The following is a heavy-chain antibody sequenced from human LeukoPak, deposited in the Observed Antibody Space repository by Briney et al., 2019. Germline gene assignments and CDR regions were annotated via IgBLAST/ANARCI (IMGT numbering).Heavy chain of an antibody. V-gene: IGHV3-21*01. D-gene: IGHD5-18*01. CDR1: GFTFSTYS. CDR3: ARDRGYSYGTSYYYGMDA. J-gene: IGHJ6*02. Sequence: GGSLRLSCAASGFTFSTYSMNWVRQAPGKGLEWVSSISSSSSYIYYADSVKGRFTISRDNAKNSLYLQMNSLRAEDTAVYYCARDRGYSYGTSYYYGMDAWGQGTTVTVSS. CDR2: ISSSSSYI.